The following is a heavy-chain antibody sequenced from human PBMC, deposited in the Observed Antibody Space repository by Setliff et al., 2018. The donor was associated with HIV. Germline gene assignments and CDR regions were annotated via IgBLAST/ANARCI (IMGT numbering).Heavy chain of an antibody. J-gene: IGHJ4*02. CDR2: IYTNGYT. D-gene: IGHD1-20*01. CDR3: GRARSSWYNTSPYYFDS. Sequence: SETLSLTCSVSGGSISSGSYYWTWIRQPAGKGPEWIGHIYTNGYTNYNPSLKSRVTISVDTSKNQFSLKLTSVTAADTAVYYCGRARSSWYNTSPYYFDSWGQGTLVTVSS. V-gene: IGHV4-61*09. CDR1: GGSISSGSYY.